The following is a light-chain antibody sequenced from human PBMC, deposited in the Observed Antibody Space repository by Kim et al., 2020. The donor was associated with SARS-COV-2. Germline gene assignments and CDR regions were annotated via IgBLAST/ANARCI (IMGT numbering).Light chain of an antibody. V-gene: IGKV3-11*01. J-gene: IGKJ1*01. CDR3: QQRSNWPPT. CDR2: DAS. CDR1: QSVSSY. Sequence: LSPGERATLSCRASQSVSSYLAWYQQKPGQAPRLLIYDASNRATGIPARFSGSGSGTDFTLTISSLEPEDFAVYYCQQRSNWPPTFGQGTKVEIK.